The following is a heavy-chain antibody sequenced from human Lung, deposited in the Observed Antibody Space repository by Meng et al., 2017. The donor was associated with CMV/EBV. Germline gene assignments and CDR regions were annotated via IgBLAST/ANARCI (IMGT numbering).Heavy chain of an antibody. CDR1: GFTFSTYW. CDR2: IKQDGSEK. Sequence: GEXXKISCAASGFTFSTYWMSWVRQAPGKGLEWVANIKQDGSEKYYVDSVKGRFTISRDNAKNSLYLQMNSLRAEDTAVYYCATVRYYYDSSGYPYYGGQGTRGTVSS. J-gene: IGHJ4*02. CDR3: ATVRYYYDSSGYPYY. V-gene: IGHV3-7*01. D-gene: IGHD3-22*01.